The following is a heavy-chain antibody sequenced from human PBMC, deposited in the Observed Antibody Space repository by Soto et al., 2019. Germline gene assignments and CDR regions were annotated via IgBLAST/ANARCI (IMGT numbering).Heavy chain of an antibody. D-gene: IGHD2-15*01. CDR3: ARVRRYCSGGSCYPNWFDP. V-gene: IGHV1-8*01. CDR2: MNPNSGNT. J-gene: IGHJ5*02. Sequence: ASVKVSCKASGYTFTSYDINWVRQATGQGLEWMGWMNPNSGNTGYAQKFQGRVTMTRNTSISTAYMELSSLRSEDTAVYYCARVRRYCSGGSCYPNWFDPWGQGTLVTVSS. CDR1: GYTFTSYD.